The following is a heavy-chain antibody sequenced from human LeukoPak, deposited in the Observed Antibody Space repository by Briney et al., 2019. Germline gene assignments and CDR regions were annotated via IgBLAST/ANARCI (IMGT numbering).Heavy chain of an antibody. J-gene: IGHJ6*03. CDR3: AKDGGGTIFGMVIIVHYMDV. CDR1: GFTFSSYG. Sequence: GGSLRLSCAASGFTFSSYGMSWVRQAPGKGLEWVSAISGSGGSTYYADSVRGRFTISRDNSKSTLSLQMNSLRAEDTALYYCAKDGGGTIFGMVIIVHYMDVWGKGTTVTVS. V-gene: IGHV3-23*01. D-gene: IGHD3-3*01. CDR2: ISGSGGST.